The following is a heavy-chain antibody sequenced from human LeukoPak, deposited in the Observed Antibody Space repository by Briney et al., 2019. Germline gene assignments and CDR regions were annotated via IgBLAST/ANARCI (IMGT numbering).Heavy chain of an antibody. D-gene: IGHD1-1*01. J-gene: IGHJ4*02. CDR2: ISSSGGST. V-gene: IGHV3-23*01. CDR1: GFTFSSYG. CDR3: AKEPTGTAFDY. Sequence: QAGGSLRLSCAASGFTFSSYGISWVRQAPGKGLEWVSAISSSGGSTYYADSVKGRFTISRDNSKNSLYLQMNSLRAEDTAVYYCAKEPTGTAFDYWGQGTLVTVSS.